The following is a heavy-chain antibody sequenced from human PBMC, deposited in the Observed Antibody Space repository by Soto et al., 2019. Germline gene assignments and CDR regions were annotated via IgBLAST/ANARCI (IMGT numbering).Heavy chain of an antibody. V-gene: IGHV3-23*01. CDR2: ISGSGGST. CDR3: DTHSSGWADY. Sequence: WGSLRLSCAASGFTFSSYAMSCVRQAPGKGLEWVSAISGSGGSTYYADSVKGRFTISRDNSKNTLYLQMNSLRAEDTVVYYCDTHSSGWADYWGQGTLVTVSS. J-gene: IGHJ4*02. D-gene: IGHD6-19*01. CDR1: GFTFSSYA.